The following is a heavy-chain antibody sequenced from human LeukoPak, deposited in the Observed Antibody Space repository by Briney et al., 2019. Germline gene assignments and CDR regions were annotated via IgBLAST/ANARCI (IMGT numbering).Heavy chain of an antibody. CDR1: GFTFSSYA. V-gene: IGHV3-23*01. CDR3: ARVNRYYGSGTYYHDAFDV. CDR2: ISATSGSI. D-gene: IGHD3-10*01. Sequence: GGSLRPSCAASGFTFSSYAMTWVRQPPGKGLEWVSTISATSGSIYFADSVKGRFTISRDISKNTLYLQMNNLRAEDTAVYYCARVNRYYGSGTYYHDAFDVWGRGTMVTVSS. J-gene: IGHJ3*01.